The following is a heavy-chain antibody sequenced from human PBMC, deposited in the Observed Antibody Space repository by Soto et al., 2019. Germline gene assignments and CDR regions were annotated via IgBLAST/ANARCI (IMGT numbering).Heavy chain of an antibody. CDR2: ISSSSSTI. CDR1: GFTFSSYS. Sequence: GGSLRLSCAASGFTFSSYSMNWVRQAPGKGLEWVSYISSSSSTIYYADSVKGRFTISRDNAKNSLYLQMNSLRAEDTAVYYCASRDGGYSLPYYFDYWGQGTLVTVSS. D-gene: IGHD5-18*01. J-gene: IGHJ4*02. V-gene: IGHV3-48*01. CDR3: ASRDGGYSLPYYFDY.